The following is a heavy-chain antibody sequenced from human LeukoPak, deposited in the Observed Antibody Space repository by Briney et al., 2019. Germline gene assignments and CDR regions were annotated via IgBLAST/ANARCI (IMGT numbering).Heavy chain of an antibody. Sequence: GGSLRLSCAASGFTFSGYWMSWVRQAPGKGLEWVANIKQDGSEKYYVDSMKGRFTISRDNAKNSLYLQMNSLRAEDTAVYYCARGPSYCGTNCYYYFEYWGQGTLVTVSS. V-gene: IGHV3-7*01. CDR1: GFTFSGYW. J-gene: IGHJ4*02. CDR3: ARGPSYCGTNCYYYFEY. D-gene: IGHD2-21*01. CDR2: IKQDGSEK.